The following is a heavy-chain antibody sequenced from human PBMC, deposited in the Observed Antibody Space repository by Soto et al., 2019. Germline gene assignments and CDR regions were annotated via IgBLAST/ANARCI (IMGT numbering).Heavy chain of an antibody. Sequence: GGSLRLSCAASGFTVSSIYMSWVRQAPGKGLEWVSVIYSGGNEYYPDSVKGRFTISRDNSKNTLYLQMNSLRAEDTAVYYCASGQGVGVATGNTFDIWGQGTMGT. V-gene: IGHV3-66*01. D-gene: IGHD2-15*01. CDR3: ASGQGVGVATGNTFDI. CDR2: IYSGGNE. J-gene: IGHJ3*02. CDR1: GFTVSSIY.